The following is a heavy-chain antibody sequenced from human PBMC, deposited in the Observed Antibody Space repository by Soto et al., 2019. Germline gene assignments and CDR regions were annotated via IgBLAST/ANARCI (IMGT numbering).Heavy chain of an antibody. CDR3: ARSDHYYYDSSGYWDY. J-gene: IGHJ4*02. D-gene: IGHD3-22*01. Sequence: QVQLQESGPGLVMPSETLSLTCTVSGGSISSYYWSWIRQPPGKGLEWIGYIYYSGSTNYNPSLKSRLTISVDTSKNQFSLKLSSVTAADTAVYYCARSDHYYYDSSGYWDYWGQGTLVTVSS. CDR2: IYYSGST. V-gene: IGHV4-59*08. CDR1: GGSISSYY.